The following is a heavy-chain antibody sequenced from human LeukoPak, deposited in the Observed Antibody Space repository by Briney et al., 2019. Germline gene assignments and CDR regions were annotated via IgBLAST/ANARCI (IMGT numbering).Heavy chain of an antibody. CDR2: INPNGGST. J-gene: IGHJ5*02. CDR1: GYTFTNYY. Sequence: ASVKVSCKASGYTFTNYYMHWVRQAPGQGLEWMGIINPNGGSTSYAQKFQGRVTMTRDTSTSTVYMDLSSLRSEDTAVYYCAREEGTGSSSASWFDPWGQGTLVTVSS. D-gene: IGHD3-10*01. CDR3: AREEGTGSSSASWFDP. V-gene: IGHV1-46*01.